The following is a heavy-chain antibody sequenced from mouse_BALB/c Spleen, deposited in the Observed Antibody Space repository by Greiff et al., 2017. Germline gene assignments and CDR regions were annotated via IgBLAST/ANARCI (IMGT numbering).Heavy chain of an antibody. J-gene: IGHJ4*01. D-gene: IGHD2-1*01. CDR3: ARDDGNYNYAMDY. CDR2: ISDGGSYT. CDR1: GFTFSDYY. Sequence: EVKLMESGGGLVKPGGSLKLSCAASGFTFSDYYMYWVRQTPEKRLEWVATISDGGSYTYYPDSVKGRFTISRDNAKNNLYLQMSSLKSEDTAMYYCARDDGNYNYAMDYWGQGTSVTVSS. V-gene: IGHV5-4*02.